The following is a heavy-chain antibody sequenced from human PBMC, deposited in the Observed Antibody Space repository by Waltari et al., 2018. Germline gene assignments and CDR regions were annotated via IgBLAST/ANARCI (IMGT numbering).Heavy chain of an antibody. V-gene: IGHV4-38-2*01. Sequence: QVQLQESGPGLVRPSETLSLTCVVSGYLINSGYYWGWVLQTPGKGLQWIGSIYHGGITYYNPSLKSRLTLSVDTSRNQFSLKLTSVTAADTAIYYCVRSGLGYCTSSTCYKNDDWGQGTLVTVSS. CDR2: IYHGGIT. CDR3: VRSGLGYCTSSTCYKNDD. CDR1: GYLINSGYY. J-gene: IGHJ4*02. D-gene: IGHD2-2*02.